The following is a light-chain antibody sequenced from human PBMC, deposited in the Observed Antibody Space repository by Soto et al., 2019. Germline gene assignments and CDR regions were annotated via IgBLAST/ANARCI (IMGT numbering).Light chain of an antibody. CDR3: QQYQQRWK. V-gene: IGKV3-15*01. J-gene: IGKJ1*01. Sequence: IVVTQTPTNLFATALYRATLSFRAGQTIYSNVAWYQQRPGQAPRLLIYRASTRATGVPARFSGSGSGTEFTLTISSLQSEDFALYYCQQYQQRWKFRQGTKVEIK. CDR2: RAS. CDR1: QTIYSN.